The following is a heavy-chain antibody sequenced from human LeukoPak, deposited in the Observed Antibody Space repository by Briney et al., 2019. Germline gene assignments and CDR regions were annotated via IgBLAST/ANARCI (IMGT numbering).Heavy chain of an antibody. Sequence: GGSLRLSCAASGFTFSTYNMNWVRQAPGKGLEWVSYISSSSTIKYADSVKGRFTISRDNANNSLYLQMNSLRDEDTAVYYCARTVVTVPDFDYWGQGTLVTVSS. V-gene: IGHV3-48*02. CDR1: GFTFSTYN. J-gene: IGHJ4*02. CDR3: ARTVVTVPDFDY. D-gene: IGHD2-21*02. CDR2: ISSSSTI.